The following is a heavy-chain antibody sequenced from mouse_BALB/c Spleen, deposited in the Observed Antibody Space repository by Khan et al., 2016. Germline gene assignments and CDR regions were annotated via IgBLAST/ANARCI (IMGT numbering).Heavy chain of an antibody. CDR3: EREGVRRGLAY. Sequence: EVELVESGGGLVKPGGSLKLSCAASGFTFSDYYMYWVRQTPEKRLEWVATISDGGSYTYYPDSVKGRFTISRDNAKNNLYLQMSSLKSEDTAMFYCEREGVRRGLAYRSQGTLVTVAA. D-gene: IGHD2-14*01. CDR1: GFTFSDYY. V-gene: IGHV5-4*02. CDR2: ISDGGSYT. J-gene: IGHJ3*01.